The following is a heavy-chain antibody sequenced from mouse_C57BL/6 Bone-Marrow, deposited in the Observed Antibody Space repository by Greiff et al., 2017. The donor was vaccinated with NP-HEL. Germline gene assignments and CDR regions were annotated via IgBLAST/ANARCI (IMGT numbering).Heavy chain of an antibody. Sequence: QVQLQQSGAELVRPGTSVKLSCKASGYTFTSYWMHWVKQRPGQGLEWIGVIDPSDSYTNYNEKFKGKATLTVDTSSSTAYMQLSSQTSEDSAVYYGAREKVYYARDYWGQGTSVTVSA. CDR2: IDPSDSYT. CDR1: GYTFTSYW. V-gene: IGHV1-59*01. J-gene: IGHJ4*01. CDR3: AREKVYYARDY.